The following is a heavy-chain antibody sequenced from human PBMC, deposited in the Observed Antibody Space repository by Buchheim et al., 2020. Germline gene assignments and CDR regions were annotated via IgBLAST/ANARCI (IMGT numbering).Heavy chain of an antibody. J-gene: IGHJ4*02. CDR2: INHSGST. CDR3: ARVFRLLRREFDY. V-gene: IGHV4-34*01. CDR1: GGSFSGYY. D-gene: IGHD2-2*01. Sequence: QVQLQQWGAGLLKPSETLSLTCAVYGGSFSGYYWSWIRQPPGKGLDWDGEINHSGSTNYNPSLKSRVTISVDTSTNQFSLKLSSVTAAHTAVYYCARVFRLLRREFDYWGQGTL.